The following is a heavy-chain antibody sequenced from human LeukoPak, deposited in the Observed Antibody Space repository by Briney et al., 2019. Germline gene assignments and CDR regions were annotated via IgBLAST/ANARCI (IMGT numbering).Heavy chain of an antibody. D-gene: IGHD4-23*01. CDR1: GGTFSSYA. Sequence: SVKVSCKASGGTFSSYAISWVRQPPGQGLEWMRGIIPIFGTANYAQKFQGRVTITADESTSTAYMELSSLRSEDTAVYYCARGRDLDYGGNSGSGYWGQGTLVTVSS. V-gene: IGHV1-69*13. CDR3: ARGRDLDYGGNSGSGY. CDR2: IIPIFGTA. J-gene: IGHJ4*02.